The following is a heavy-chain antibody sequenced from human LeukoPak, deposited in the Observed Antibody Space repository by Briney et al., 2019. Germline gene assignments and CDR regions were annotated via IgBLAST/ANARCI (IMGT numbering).Heavy chain of an antibody. V-gene: IGHV3-33*01. CDR1: GFTFSSYG. CDR3: ARVKGYSYGPFDY. CDR2: IWYDGSNK. Sequence: GALRLSCAASGFTFSSYGMHWVRQAPGKGLEWVAVIWYDGSNKYYADSVKGRFTISRDNSKNTLYLQMNSLRAEDTAVYYCARVKGYSYGPFDYWGQGTLVTVSS. D-gene: IGHD5-18*01. J-gene: IGHJ4*02.